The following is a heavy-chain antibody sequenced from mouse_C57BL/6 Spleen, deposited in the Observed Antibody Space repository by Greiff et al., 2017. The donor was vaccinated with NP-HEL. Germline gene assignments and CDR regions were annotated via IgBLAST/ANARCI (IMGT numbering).Heavy chain of an antibody. Sequence: EVQLQQSGPELVKPGASVKIPCKASGYTFTDYNMDWVKQSHGKSLEWIGDINPNNGGTIYNQKFKGKATLTVDKSSSTAYMELRSLTSEDTAVYYCARHYYGSSYRAMDYWGQGTSVTVSS. D-gene: IGHD1-1*01. CDR1: GYTFTDYN. CDR2: INPNNGGT. J-gene: IGHJ4*01. V-gene: IGHV1-18*01. CDR3: ARHYYGSSYRAMDY.